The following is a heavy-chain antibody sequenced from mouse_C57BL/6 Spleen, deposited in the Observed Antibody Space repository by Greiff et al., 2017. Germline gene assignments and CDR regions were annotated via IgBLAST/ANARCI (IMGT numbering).Heavy chain of an antibody. CDR2: IYPRDGST. CDR3: ARDDGYYVRDY. Sequence: QVQLKESGPELVKPGASVKLSCKASGYTFTSYDINWVKQRPGQGLEWIGWIYPRDGSTKYNEKFKGKATLTVDTSSSTAYMELHSLTSEDSAVYFCARDDGYYVRDYWGQGTSVTVSS. J-gene: IGHJ4*01. CDR1: GYTFTSYD. D-gene: IGHD2-3*01. V-gene: IGHV1-85*01.